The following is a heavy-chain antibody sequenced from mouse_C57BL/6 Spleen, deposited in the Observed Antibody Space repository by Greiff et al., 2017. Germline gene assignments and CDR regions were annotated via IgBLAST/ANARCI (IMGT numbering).Heavy chain of an antibody. CDR3: ANFEDYDCHYYAMDY. CDR1: GYTFTSYG. CDR2: IYPGSGST. Sequence: QVQLQQPGAELVKPGASVKMSCKASGYTFTSYGITWVKQRPGQGLEWIGDIYPGSGSTNYNEKFKSKATLTVDTSYRTAYMQLRSLTSEDSAVYTCANFEDYDCHYYAMDYWGQGTSVTVSS. D-gene: IGHD2-4*01. V-gene: IGHV1-55*01. J-gene: IGHJ4*01.